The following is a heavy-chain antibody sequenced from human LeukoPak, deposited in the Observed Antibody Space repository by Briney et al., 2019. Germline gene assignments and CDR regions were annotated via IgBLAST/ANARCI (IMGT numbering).Heavy chain of an antibody. CDR2: IYPGDSDT. D-gene: IGHD1-14*01. CDR3: ARDSRNLRYEYYGMDV. CDR1: GYSFTSYW. V-gene: IGHV5-51*01. Sequence: GESLKISCKGSGYSFTSYWIGWVRQMPGKGPEWMGIIYPGDSDTRYSPSFQGQVTISADKSTSTAYMELSSLRSEDTAVYYCARDSRNLRYEYYGMDVWGQGTTVTVSS. J-gene: IGHJ6*02.